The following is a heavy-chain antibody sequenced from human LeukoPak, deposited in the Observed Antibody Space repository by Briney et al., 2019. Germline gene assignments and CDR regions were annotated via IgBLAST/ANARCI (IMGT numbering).Heavy chain of an antibody. Sequence: EASVRVSCKASGYTFTNYGISWVRQAPGQGLEWMGWISAYNGNTNYAQKLQGRVTMTTDTSTSTAYMELRSLRSDDTAVYYCARDYDLFYFDYWGQGTLVTVSS. D-gene: IGHD3-16*01. CDR3: ARDYDLFYFDY. J-gene: IGHJ4*02. CDR2: ISAYNGNT. CDR1: GYTFTNYG. V-gene: IGHV1-18*01.